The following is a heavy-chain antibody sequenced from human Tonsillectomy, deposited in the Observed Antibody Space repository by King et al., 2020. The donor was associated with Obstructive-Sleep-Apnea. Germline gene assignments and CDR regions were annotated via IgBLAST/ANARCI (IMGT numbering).Heavy chain of an antibody. CDR1: GYSFTSYW. CDR2: IYPGDSDT. Sequence: QLVQSGAEVRKPGESLKISCKGSGYSFTSYWIAWVRQMPGKSLGVMGVIYPGDSDTRYSPSFQGPVTISADQSTSTAYLEWRSLKASDTAMYYCARRRDIAVAGNYYYYGMDVWGQGTTVTVSS. V-gene: IGHV5-51*01. CDR3: ARRRDIAVAGNYYYYGMDV. J-gene: IGHJ6*02. D-gene: IGHD6-19*01.